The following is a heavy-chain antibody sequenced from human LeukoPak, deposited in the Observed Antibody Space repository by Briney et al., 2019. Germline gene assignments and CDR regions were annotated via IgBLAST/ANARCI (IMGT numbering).Heavy chain of an antibody. CDR3: ARVFARSGEIGGSCYYY. J-gene: IGHJ4*02. CDR1: GGTFSSYA. V-gene: IGHV1-69*05. Sequence: ASVKVSCKASGGTFSSYAINWVRQAPGQGLEWMGGTIPIFGTANYAQKFQGRVAITTDESTSTAYMELSSLRSEDTAVYYCARVFARSGEIGGSCYYYWGQGTLVTVSS. D-gene: IGHD2-15*01. CDR2: TIPIFGTA.